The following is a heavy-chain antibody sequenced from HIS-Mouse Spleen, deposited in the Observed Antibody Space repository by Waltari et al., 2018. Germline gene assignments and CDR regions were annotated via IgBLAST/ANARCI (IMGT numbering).Heavy chain of an antibody. V-gene: IGHV3-15*01. CDR2: IKSKTDGGTT. Sequence: EVQLVESGGGLVKPGGSLRLSCAASGFTFSNAWMSWVRQAPGKGLEWVGQIKSKTDGGTTDYAAPVKGRFTISRDDSKNTLYLQMNSLKTEDTAVYYCTSEARIAAIDYWGQGTLVTVSS. CDR3: TSEARIAAIDY. D-gene: IGHD6-13*01. J-gene: IGHJ4*02. CDR1: GFTFSNAW.